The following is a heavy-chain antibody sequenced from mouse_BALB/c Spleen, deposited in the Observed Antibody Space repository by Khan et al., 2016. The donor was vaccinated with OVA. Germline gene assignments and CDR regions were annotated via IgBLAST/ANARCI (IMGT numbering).Heavy chain of an antibody. CDR3: ARGGISAWFAY. D-gene: IGHD6-2*01. CDR1: GYTFTSYW. V-gene: IGHV1-87*01. CDR2: IYPGDGDT. J-gene: IGHJ3*01. Sequence: QVQLKQSGAELARPGASVKLSCKASGYTFTSYWMQWVKQRPGKGLEWIGAIYPGDGDTRYTQKFKGKATLTADKSSSTAYMQLSSLASEDSAVYYCARGGISAWFAYWGQGTLVTVSA.